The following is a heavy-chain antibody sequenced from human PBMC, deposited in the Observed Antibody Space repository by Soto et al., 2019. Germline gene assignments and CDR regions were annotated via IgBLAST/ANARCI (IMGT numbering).Heavy chain of an antibody. CDR1: GFTFISNG. V-gene: IGHV3-23*01. CDR3: AKDNVASGNYYNPFDY. D-gene: IGHD3-10*01. J-gene: IGHJ4*02. CDR2: ISGGGGGT. Sequence: RRLSCAASGFTFISNGMSWVRQAPGKGLEWVSGISGGGGGTYYADSVKGRFTISRDNSKNTLYLQLNSLRAEDTAVYYCAKDNVASGNYYNPFDYWGQGTLVTVSS.